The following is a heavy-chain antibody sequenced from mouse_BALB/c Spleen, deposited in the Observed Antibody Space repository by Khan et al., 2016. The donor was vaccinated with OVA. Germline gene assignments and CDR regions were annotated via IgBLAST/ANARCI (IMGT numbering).Heavy chain of an antibody. CDR3: ARGRAY. Sequence: EVQLQESGPGLVEPSQSLSLTCTVTGYSITSDYAWNWIRQFPGNKLEWMGYISYSGSTSYTPSLKRRISITQDTSKNQFYLQLNSLTTEDTATYYCARGRAYWGQGTLVTVSA. CDR2: ISYSGST. J-gene: IGHJ3*01. D-gene: IGHD3-3*01. CDR1: GYSITSDYA. V-gene: IGHV3-2*02.